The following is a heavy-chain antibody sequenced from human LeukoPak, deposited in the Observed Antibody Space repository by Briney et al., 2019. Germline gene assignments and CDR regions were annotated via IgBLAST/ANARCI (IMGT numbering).Heavy chain of an antibody. D-gene: IGHD2-8*02. CDR3: AAVGSGTGAFDC. Sequence: PSETLSLTCAVYGGSFSGYYWSWIRQPPGKGLEWIGEINHSGSTNYNPSLKSRVTISVDTSKNQFSLKLSSVTAADTAVYYCAAVGSGTGAFDCWGQGTLVTVSS. V-gene: IGHV4-34*01. CDR1: GGSFSGYY. J-gene: IGHJ4*02. CDR2: INHSGST.